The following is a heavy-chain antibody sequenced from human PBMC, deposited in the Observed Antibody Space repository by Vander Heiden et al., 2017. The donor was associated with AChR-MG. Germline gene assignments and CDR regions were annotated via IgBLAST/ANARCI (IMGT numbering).Heavy chain of an antibody. V-gene: IGHV4-39*01. D-gene: IGHD3-22*01. CDR1: GGSIRSSSYY. J-gene: IGHJ4*02. CDR3: GRLVAYDNSGYSLVGGRFFDY. CDR2: LYYSGST. Sequence: QLQLQESGPGLVKPSETLSLTCTVSGGSIRSSSYYWGWIRQPPGKGLEWIGSLYYSGSTYYNPSLKSRVTISVDTSRNQFSLSLSSVTAAETAVYYCGRLVAYDNSGYSLVGGRFFDYWGQGILVTISS.